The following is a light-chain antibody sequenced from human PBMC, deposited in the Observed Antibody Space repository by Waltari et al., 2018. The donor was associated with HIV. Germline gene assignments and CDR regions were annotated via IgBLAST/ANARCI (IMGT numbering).Light chain of an antibody. V-gene: IGLV2-11*01. CDR1: SSALGGYNY. Sequence: QSALTQPRSVSGSPGQSVTISCPGPSSALGGYNYFSWYQQHPGKAPKLMIYDVSKRPSGVPDRFSGSKSGNTASLTISGLQAEDEADYYCCSYAGSYTYVFGTGTKVTVL. J-gene: IGLJ1*01. CDR3: CSYAGSYTYV. CDR2: DVS.